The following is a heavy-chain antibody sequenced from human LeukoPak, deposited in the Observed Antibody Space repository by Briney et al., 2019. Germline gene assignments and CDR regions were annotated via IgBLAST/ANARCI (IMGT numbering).Heavy chain of an antibody. D-gene: IGHD5-12*01. CDR3: ACVDIAMLYDYNYGVDV. CDR1: GFTFGNCW. V-gene: IGHV3-7*01. J-gene: IGHJ6*02. Sequence: GGSLRLSCAASGFTFGNCWMSWFRQAPGKGLEWVANIKQDGSEKSYVDSVKGRFTVSRDNAKNSLFLQLNSLRAEDTAVYYCACVDIAMLYDYNYGVDVWGQGTTVTVSS. CDR2: IKQDGSEK.